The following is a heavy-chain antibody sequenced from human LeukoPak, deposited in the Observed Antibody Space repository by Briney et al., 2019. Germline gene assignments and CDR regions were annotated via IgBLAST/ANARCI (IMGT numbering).Heavy chain of an antibody. D-gene: IGHD1-7*01. J-gene: IGHJ1*01. CDR2: ISYDGSNK. CDR1: GFTFSTYT. CDR3: AAYHASGTFGYFQH. Sequence: GGSLRLSCATSGFTFSTYTMNWVRQAPGKGLEWLAVISYDGSNKYFADSVEGRLVVPRDNSNNTLYLHMNTLRPDDTGIYYCAAYHASGTFGYFQHWGQGTLVTVSS. V-gene: IGHV3-30*03.